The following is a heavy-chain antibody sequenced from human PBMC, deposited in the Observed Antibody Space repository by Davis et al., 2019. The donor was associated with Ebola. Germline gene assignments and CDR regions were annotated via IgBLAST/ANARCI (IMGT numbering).Heavy chain of an antibody. CDR2: INHSGNA. CDR1: GESFSGYY. Sequence: SETLSLTCAVFGESFSGYYWTWIRQPPGKGLEWIGEINHSGNARYNLSLKSRVSISVDTSKNQFSLKVSSVTAADTAVYYCARQLVATYYFDYWGQGTLVTVSS. D-gene: IGHD5-12*01. J-gene: IGHJ4*02. V-gene: IGHV4-34*09. CDR3: ARQLVATYYFDY.